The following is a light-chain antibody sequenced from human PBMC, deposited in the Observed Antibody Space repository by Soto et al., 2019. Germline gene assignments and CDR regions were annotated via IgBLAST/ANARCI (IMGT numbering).Light chain of an antibody. J-gene: IGLJ1*01. CDR1: SSDVGSYNR. V-gene: IGLV2-23*01. CDR2: EGT. Sequence: QSVLTQPASVSGSPGQSITISCTGTSSDVGSYNRVSWYQQHPGKAPKLMIYEGTKRPSGVSTRFSGSKSGNTASLTISGLLAEDEGDYYCCSYTTTYTYVFGTGTKLTVL. CDR3: CSYTTTYTYV.